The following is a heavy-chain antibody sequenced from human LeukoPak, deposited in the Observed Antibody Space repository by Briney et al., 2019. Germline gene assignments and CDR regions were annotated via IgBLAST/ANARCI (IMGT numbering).Heavy chain of an antibody. CDR3: ARGLPAHNWFDP. CDR2: ISSSSSYI. CDR1: GFTFSSYS. V-gene: IGHV3-21*01. D-gene: IGHD2-2*01. Sequence: GGSLRLSCAASGFTFSSYSMNWVRQAPGKGLEWVSSISSSSSYIYYADSVKGRFTISRDNAKNSLYLRMNSLRAEDTAVYYCARGLPAHNWFDPWGQGTLVTVSS. J-gene: IGHJ5*02.